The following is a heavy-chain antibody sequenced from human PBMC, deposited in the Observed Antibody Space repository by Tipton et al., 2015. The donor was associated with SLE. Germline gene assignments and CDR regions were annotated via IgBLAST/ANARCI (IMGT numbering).Heavy chain of an antibody. V-gene: IGHV4-28*02. D-gene: IGHD2-2*01. Sequence: TLSLTCIVSVYSISSSHWWGWIRQPPGKGLEWIGHIYYGGTIYYNPSLKSRVTMSIDTSKNQFSLQLNSVTPEDTAVYYCARVWGTGSRGVDYWGQGTLVTVSS. CDR3: ARVWGTGSRGVDY. J-gene: IGHJ4*02. CDR2: IYYGGTI. CDR1: VYSISSSHW.